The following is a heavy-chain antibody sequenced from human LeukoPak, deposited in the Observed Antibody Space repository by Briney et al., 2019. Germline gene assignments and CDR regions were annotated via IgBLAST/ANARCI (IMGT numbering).Heavy chain of an antibody. CDR2: INYSGDTT. CDR1: EFTFSDYA. CDR3: ARRAGDYSHPYDY. V-gene: IGHV3-23*01. J-gene: IGHJ4*02. Sequence: GGSLRLSCAASEFTFSDYAMNWVRQAPGKGLEWISTINYSGDTTYYADSVKGRFTISRDNAKNTLYLQMNSLRAEDTAVYYCARRAGDYSHPYDYWGQGTLVTVSS. D-gene: IGHD3-22*01.